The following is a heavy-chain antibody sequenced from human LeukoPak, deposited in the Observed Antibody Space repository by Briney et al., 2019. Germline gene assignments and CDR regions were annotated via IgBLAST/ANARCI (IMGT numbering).Heavy chain of an antibody. Sequence: PGESLKISCKGSGYSFSTYWINWVRQAPGKGLEWMGRIDPSDSYTKYSPSFQGHVTISADKSISTAYLQWSSLKASDTAMYYCARRYGTSWYYFDYWGQGTLVTVSS. V-gene: IGHV5-10-1*01. CDR1: GYSFSTYW. CDR2: IDPSDSYT. D-gene: IGHD6-13*01. J-gene: IGHJ4*02. CDR3: ARRYGTSWYYFDY.